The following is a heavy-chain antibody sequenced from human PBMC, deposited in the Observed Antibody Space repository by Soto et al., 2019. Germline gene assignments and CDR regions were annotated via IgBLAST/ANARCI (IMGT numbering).Heavy chain of an antibody. CDR1: GGAFSGYY. CDR3: ARGRRTAVTIDY. D-gene: IGHD4-17*01. CDR2: INHSGST. Sequence: ASETLSLTRAVYGGAFSGYYWSWIPQPPGKGLEWIGEINHSGSTNYNPSLESRVTISVDTSKNQFSLKLSSVTAADTAVYYCARGRRTAVTIDYWGQGTLVTVSS. V-gene: IGHV4-34*01. J-gene: IGHJ4*02.